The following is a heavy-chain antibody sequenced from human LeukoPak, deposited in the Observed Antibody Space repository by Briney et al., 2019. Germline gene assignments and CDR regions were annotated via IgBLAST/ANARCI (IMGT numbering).Heavy chain of an antibody. V-gene: IGHV3-30*04. CDR3: ARDRYYGSGSYTDY. Sequence: PGGSLRLSCAASGFTFSSYAMHWVRQAPGKGLEWVAVISYDGSNKYYADSVKGRFTISRDNAKNSLYLQMNSLRAEDTAVYYCARDRYYGSGSYTDYWGQGTLVTVSS. CDR2: ISYDGSNK. D-gene: IGHD3-10*01. J-gene: IGHJ4*02. CDR1: GFTFSSYA.